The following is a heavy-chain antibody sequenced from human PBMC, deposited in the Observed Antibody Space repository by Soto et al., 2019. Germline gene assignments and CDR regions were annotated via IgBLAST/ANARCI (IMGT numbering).Heavy chain of an antibody. CDR2: INHSGST. CDR3: AGGPYSSSSNYYYYYMDV. CDR1: GGSFSDYY. J-gene: IGHJ6*03. V-gene: IGHV4-34*01. D-gene: IGHD6-6*01. Sequence: SETLSLTCAVYGGSFSDYYWTWIRQPPGKGLEWIGEINHSGSTNYNPSLKSRVTISVDTSKNQFSLKLSSVTAADTAVYYCAGGPYSSSSNYYYYYMDVWGKGTTVTVSS.